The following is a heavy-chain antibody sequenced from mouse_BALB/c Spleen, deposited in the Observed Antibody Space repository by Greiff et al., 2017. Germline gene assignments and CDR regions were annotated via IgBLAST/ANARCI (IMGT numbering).Heavy chain of an antibody. V-gene: IGHV1S135*01. CDR1: GYSFTGYN. D-gene: IGHD2-1*01. CDR3: ARGGFGNSHYYAMDY. CDR2: IDPYNGGT. Sequence: EVQLQQSGPELGKPGASVKISCKASGYSFTGYNMYWVKQSHRKSLEWIGYIDPYNGGTSYNQKSKGKATLTVDKSSSTAYMHLNSLTSEDSAIYYCARGGFGNSHYYAMDYWGQGTSVTVSS. J-gene: IGHJ4*01.